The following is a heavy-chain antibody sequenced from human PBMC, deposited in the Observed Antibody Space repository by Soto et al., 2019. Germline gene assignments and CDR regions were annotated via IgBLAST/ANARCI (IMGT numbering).Heavy chain of an antibody. J-gene: IGHJ6*02. CDR1: GFSFNNNW. D-gene: IGHD5-18*01. Sequence: PGGSLRLSCAASGFSFNNNWMHWVRQVPGKGLMWVWRLKSDGRDTIYADSAKGRFTVSRDSAKNTLYLQMNRLRAEDTAVYYCVTAMPVPIRGGYYYYSVLDSWGQGTTVTVSS. V-gene: IGHV3-74*01. CDR2: LKSDGRDT. CDR3: VTAMPVPIRGGYYYYSVLDS.